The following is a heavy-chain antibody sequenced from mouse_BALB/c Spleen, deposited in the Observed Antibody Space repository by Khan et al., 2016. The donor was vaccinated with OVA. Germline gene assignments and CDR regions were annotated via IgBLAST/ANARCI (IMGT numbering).Heavy chain of an antibody. CDR1: GYSFTGYY. Sequence: VRLQQSGPDLVKPGASVKISCKASGYSFTGYYIHWVKQSHGKSLEWIGRVNPNNGGTSSNQKFKGKAIFTVDKSSNTAYMELRSLTAEDSAVYSCAIYHGYFDVWGAGTTVTVSS. D-gene: IGHD1-1*01. J-gene: IGHJ1*01. CDR3: AIYHGYFDV. CDR2: VNPNNGGT. V-gene: IGHV1-26*01.